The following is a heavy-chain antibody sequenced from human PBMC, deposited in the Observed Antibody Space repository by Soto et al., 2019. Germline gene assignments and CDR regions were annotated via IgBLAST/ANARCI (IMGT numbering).Heavy chain of an antibody. CDR1: GFTFSSYA. J-gene: IGHJ4*02. D-gene: IGHD1-26*01. V-gene: IGHV3-30-3*01. CDR2: ISYDGSNK. Sequence: GGSLRLSCAASGFTFSSYAMHWVRQAPGKGLEWVAVISYDGSNKYYADSVKGRFTISRDNSKNTLYLQMNSLRAEDTAVYYCARGVSGSYANFDYWGQGTLVTVSS. CDR3: ARGVSGSYANFDY.